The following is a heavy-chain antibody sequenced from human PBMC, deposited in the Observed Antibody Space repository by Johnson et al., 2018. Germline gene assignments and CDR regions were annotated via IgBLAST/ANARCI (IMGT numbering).Heavy chain of an antibody. Sequence: QVQLQQSGPGLVKPSQTLSLTCAISGDSVSSNSAAWNWIRQSPSRGLEWLGRTYYRSKWYYDYAVSVKSRITINPDQSKNPFSLQLNSVTPDDTAVYYCARGKNDYDILTGYTPRACDIWGQGTMVTVSS. CDR2: TYYRSKWYY. V-gene: IGHV6-1*01. D-gene: IGHD3-9*01. CDR3: ARGKNDYDILTGYTPRACDI. J-gene: IGHJ3*02. CDR1: GDSVSSNSAA.